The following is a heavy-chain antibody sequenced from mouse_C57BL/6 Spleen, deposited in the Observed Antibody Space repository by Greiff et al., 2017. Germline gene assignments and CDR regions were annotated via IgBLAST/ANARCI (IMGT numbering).Heavy chain of an antibody. CDR3: ARRGNSFDY. J-gene: IGHJ2*01. Sequence: VQLQQPGAELVRPGTSVKLSCKASGYTFTSYWMHWVKQRPGQGLEWSGVIDPSDSYTNYNQKFKGKATLTVDTSYSTAYMQLRSLTSEDPAVYYCARRGNSFDYWGQGTTLTVSS. CDR1: GYTFTSYW. D-gene: IGHD2-14*01. V-gene: IGHV1-59*01. CDR2: IDPSDSYT.